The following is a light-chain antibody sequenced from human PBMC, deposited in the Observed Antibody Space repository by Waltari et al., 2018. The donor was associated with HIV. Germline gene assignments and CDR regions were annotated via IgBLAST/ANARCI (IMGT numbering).Light chain of an antibody. CDR2: ANS. Sequence: QSVLTQPPSVSGAPGQRVTISCTGSSSNIGAGYDVHWYQQLPGTAPKLLIYANSNRPAGVPDGFSGATSGTSASLAITGLQAEDEADYYCQSYDSSLSGWVFGGGTKLTVL. V-gene: IGLV1-40*01. J-gene: IGLJ3*02. CDR1: SSNIGAGYD. CDR3: QSYDSSLSGWV.